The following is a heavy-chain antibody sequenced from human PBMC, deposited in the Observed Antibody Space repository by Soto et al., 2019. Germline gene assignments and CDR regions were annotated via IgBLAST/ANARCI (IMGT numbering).Heavy chain of an antibody. CDR3: SRGRLGSGTANDH. J-gene: IGHJ4*02. CDR1: GFTFSNYW. D-gene: IGHD3-10*01. CDR2: IIGDGLYP. Sequence: EVHLVASGGGLVQPGGSLILSCAASGFTFSNYWMVWVRQAPRKGLVWVSRIIGDGLYPPYADSVKGRFTISRDNAKNTVYLQMNSLRVEDTAVYYCSRGRLGSGTANDHWGQGTLVTVSS. V-gene: IGHV3-74*03.